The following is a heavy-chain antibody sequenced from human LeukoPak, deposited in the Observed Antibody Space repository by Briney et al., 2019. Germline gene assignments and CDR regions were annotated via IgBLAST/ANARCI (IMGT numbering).Heavy chain of an antibody. Sequence: GGSLRLSCAASGFTFSSYGMHWVRQAPGKGLEYVSAISSNGGSTYYADSVKGRFTISRDNSKNTLYLQMGSLRAEDMAVYYCARSLGYYYYYGMDVWGQGTTVTVSS. CDR2: ISSNGGST. CDR3: ARSLGYYYYYGMDV. CDR1: GFTFSSYG. V-gene: IGHV3-64*02. J-gene: IGHJ6*02.